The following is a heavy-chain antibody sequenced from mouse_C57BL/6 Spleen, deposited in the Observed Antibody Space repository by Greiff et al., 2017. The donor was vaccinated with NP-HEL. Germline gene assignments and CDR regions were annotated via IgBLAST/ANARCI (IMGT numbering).Heavy chain of an antibody. J-gene: IGHJ2*01. V-gene: IGHV1-80*01. CDR1: GYAFSSYW. D-gene: IGHD1-1*01. CDR3: SRTTVVKYYFDY. CDR2: IYPGDGDT. Sequence: VQLQQSGAELVKPGASVKISCKASGYAFSSYWMNWVKQRPGKGLEWIGQIYPGDGDTNYNGKFKGKATLTADKSSSTAYMQLSSLTSEDSAVYFVSRTTVVKYYFDYWGQGTTLTVSS.